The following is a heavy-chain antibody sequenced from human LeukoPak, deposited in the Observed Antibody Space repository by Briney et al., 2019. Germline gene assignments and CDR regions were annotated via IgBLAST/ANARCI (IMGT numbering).Heavy chain of an antibody. J-gene: IGHJ4*02. V-gene: IGHV3-7*01. Sequence: GGSLRLSCVTSGFTFSDFEMSWVRQAPGKGLEWVANIKQDGSEKYYVDSVKGRFTISRDNAKNSLYLQMNSLRAEDTAVYYCAREGAAAVPDYWGQGALVTVSS. CDR2: IKQDGSEK. CDR1: GFTFSDFE. CDR3: AREGAAAVPDY. D-gene: IGHD6-13*01.